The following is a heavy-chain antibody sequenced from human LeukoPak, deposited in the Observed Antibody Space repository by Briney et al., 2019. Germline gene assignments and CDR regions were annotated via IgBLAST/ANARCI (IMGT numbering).Heavy chain of an antibody. Sequence: SETLSLTCAVYGGSFSGYYWSWIRQPPGKGLEWIGEINHSGSTNYNPSLKSRVTISVDTSKNQFSLKLSSVTAADTAVYYCAREIQLWGWFDPWGQGTLVTVSS. CDR2: INHSGST. CDR1: GGSFSGYY. J-gene: IGHJ5*02. D-gene: IGHD5-18*01. V-gene: IGHV4-34*01. CDR3: AREIQLWGWFDP.